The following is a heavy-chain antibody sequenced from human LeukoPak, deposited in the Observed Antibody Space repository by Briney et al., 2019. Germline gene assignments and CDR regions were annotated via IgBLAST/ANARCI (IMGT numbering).Heavy chain of an antibody. V-gene: IGHV3-66*01. CDR1: GFSVTSNY. Sequence: GTLRLSCAASGFSVTSNYMCWVRQAPGKGLEWVSILYSDDANYYADSVKGRFTISRDSSKNTVFLQMNSLRVEDTAVYYCARDRFNGMDAWGQGTTVTVSS. CDR2: LYSDDAN. CDR3: ARDRFNGMDA. J-gene: IGHJ6*02. D-gene: IGHD3-3*01.